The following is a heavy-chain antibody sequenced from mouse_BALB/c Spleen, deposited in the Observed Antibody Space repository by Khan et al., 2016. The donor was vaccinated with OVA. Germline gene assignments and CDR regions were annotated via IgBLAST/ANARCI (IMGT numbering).Heavy chain of an antibody. Sequence: QVQLKESGAELVRPGASVKLSCKTSGYIFTSYWIHWVKQRPGQGLEWIARIYPGTDNTYYSEKFKDKATLTADKSSSTAYMQLSSLKSEDSAVYFCSREEAWYYFEYWGQGTTLTVAA. J-gene: IGHJ2*01. CDR2: IYPGTDNT. V-gene: IGHV1-76*01. D-gene: IGHD3-2*02. CDR1: GYIFTSYW. CDR3: SREEAWYYFEY.